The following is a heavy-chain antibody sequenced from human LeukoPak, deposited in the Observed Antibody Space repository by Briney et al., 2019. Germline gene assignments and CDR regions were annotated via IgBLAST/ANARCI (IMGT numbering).Heavy chain of an antibody. CDR3: ARDRVVVVVAATHYYMDV. CDR1: GYTFSSYS. CDR2: ISSSSSYI. Sequence: PGGSLRLSCAASGYTFSSYSINWVRQAPGKGLEWVSSISSSSSYIYYADSVKGRFTISRDNAKNSLYLQMNSLRAEDTAVYYCARDRVVVVVAATHYYMDVWGKGTTVTVSS. D-gene: IGHD2-15*01. V-gene: IGHV3-21*01. J-gene: IGHJ6*03.